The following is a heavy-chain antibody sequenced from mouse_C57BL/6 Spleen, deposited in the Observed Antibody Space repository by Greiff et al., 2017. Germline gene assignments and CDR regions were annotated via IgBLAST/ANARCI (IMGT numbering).Heavy chain of an antibody. CDR1: GFSLTSYG. Sequence: VQLQQSGPGLVQPSQSLSITCTVSGFSLTSYGVHWVRQSPGKGLEWLGVIWSGGSTDYNAAFISRLSISKDNSKSQVFFKMNSLQADDTAIYYCARRGAQATLDYWGQGATLTVSS. CDR3: ARRGAQATLDY. CDR2: IWSGGST. J-gene: IGHJ2*01. D-gene: IGHD3-2*02. V-gene: IGHV2-2*01.